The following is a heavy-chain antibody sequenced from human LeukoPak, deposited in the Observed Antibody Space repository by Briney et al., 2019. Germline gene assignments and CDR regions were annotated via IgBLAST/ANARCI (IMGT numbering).Heavy chain of an antibody. CDR3: AKDTYDSSGYTFDY. Sequence: GGSLRLSCVASGFTFDDYALHWVRQAPGKGLEWVSGISWNSGSIGYADSVKGRFTISRDNAKNSLYLQMNSLRAEDTALYYCAKDTYDSSGYTFDYWGQGTLVTVSS. CDR2: ISWNSGSI. J-gene: IGHJ4*02. V-gene: IGHV3-9*01. D-gene: IGHD3-22*01. CDR1: GFTFDDYA.